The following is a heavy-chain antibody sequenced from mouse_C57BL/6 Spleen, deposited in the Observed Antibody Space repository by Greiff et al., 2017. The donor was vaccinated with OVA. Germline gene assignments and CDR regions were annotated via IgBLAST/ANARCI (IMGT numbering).Heavy chain of an antibody. D-gene: IGHD2-4*01. CDR2: IYPGNSDT. CDR1: GYTFTSCW. Sequence: EVQLQESGTVLARPGASVKMSCKTSGYTFTSCWMHWVKQRPGQGLEWIGAIYPGNSDTSYNQKFKGKAKLTAVTSASTAYMELSSLTNEDSAVYYCTRLYDYDEGYYFDYWGQGTTLTVSS. CDR3: TRLYDYDEGYYFDY. V-gene: IGHV1-5*01. J-gene: IGHJ2*01.